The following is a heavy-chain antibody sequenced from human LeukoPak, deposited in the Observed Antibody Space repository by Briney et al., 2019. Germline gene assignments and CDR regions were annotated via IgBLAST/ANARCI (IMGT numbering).Heavy chain of an antibody. CDR3: SREGVYVPDGSGYHRDAFDI. CDR1: GGTFSTFV. D-gene: IGHD3-22*01. V-gene: IGHV1-69*04. Sequence: GASVKVSCKASGGTFSTFVITWERQAPGQGLEWMGRIIPELGVSNFAHKLKGRVTITADTSTNTVHLELSRLESGDTAVYYCSREGVYVPDGSGYHRDAFDIWGQGTLVIVSS. CDR2: IIPELGVS. J-gene: IGHJ3*02.